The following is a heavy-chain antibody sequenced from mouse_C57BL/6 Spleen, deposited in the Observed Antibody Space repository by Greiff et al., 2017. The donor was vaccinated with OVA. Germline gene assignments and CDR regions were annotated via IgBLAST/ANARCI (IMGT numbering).Heavy chain of an antibody. CDR3: ARLAMVTTEFAY. D-gene: IGHD2-2*01. Sequence: QVQLQQSGPELVKPGASVKISCKASGYAFSSSWMNWVKQRPGKGLEWIGRIYPGDGDTNYNGKFKGKATLTADKSSSTAYMQLSSLTSEDSAVYFCARLAMVTTEFAYWGQGTLVTVSA. CDR1: GYAFSSSW. V-gene: IGHV1-82*01. CDR2: IYPGDGDT. J-gene: IGHJ3*01.